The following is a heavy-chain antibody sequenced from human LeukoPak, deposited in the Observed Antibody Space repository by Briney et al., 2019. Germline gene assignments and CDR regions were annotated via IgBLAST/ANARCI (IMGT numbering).Heavy chain of an antibody. V-gene: IGHV4-39*07. CDR2: IHYTGST. CDR1: GGSITSSSHF. D-gene: IGHD6-19*01. CDR3: ARVNRIAVAGALDY. J-gene: IGHJ4*02. Sequence: PETLSLTCTVSGGSITSSSHFWAWIRQPPGKGLEWIGSIHYTGSTFYSPSLQSRVTISVDTSKNQFSLKLSSVTAADTAVYYCARVNRIAVAGALDYWGQGTLVTVSS.